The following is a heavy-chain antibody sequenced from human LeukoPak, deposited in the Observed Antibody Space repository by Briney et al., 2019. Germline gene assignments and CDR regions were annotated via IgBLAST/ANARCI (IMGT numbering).Heavy chain of an antibody. CDR3: ARDLGVGATTYYFDY. CDR1: GFTFSNSA. CDR2: ISGSGGST. V-gene: IGHV3-23*01. J-gene: IGHJ4*02. D-gene: IGHD1-26*01. Sequence: GGSLRLSCAASGFTFSNSALSWVRQAPGKGLEWVSDISGSGGSTYYADSVKGRFTISRDNAKNSLYLQMNSLRAEDTAVYYCARDLGVGATTYYFDYWGQGTLVTVSS.